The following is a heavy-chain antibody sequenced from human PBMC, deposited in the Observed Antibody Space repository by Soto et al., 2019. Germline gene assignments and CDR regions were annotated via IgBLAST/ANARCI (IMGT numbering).Heavy chain of an antibody. V-gene: IGHV3-23*01. CDR1: GFTFNTYG. J-gene: IGHJ4*02. D-gene: IGHD1-7*01. CDR3: AKYFNTGTSPTYDS. CDR2: ILGTGDRV. Sequence: PGGSLRLSCATSGFTFNTYGMAWVRQAPGKGLAWVSAILGTGDRVSYVDSVKGRFTISRDNSKNTPYRQMNSLRADDTARYYCAKYFNTGTSPTYDSWGKGTLVTVSS.